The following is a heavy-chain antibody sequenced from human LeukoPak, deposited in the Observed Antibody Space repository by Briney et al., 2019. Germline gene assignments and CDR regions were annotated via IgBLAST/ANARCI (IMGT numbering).Heavy chain of an antibody. J-gene: IGHJ5*02. Sequence: SETLSLTCTVSGGSISSSSYYWSWIRQPPGKGLEWIGEINHSGSTNYNPSLKSRVTISVDTSKNQFSLKLSSVTAADTAVYYCARTYIAENWFDPWGQGTLVTVSS. D-gene: IGHD5-12*01. CDR2: INHSGST. CDR1: GGSISSSSYY. CDR3: ARTYIAENWFDP. V-gene: IGHV4-39*07.